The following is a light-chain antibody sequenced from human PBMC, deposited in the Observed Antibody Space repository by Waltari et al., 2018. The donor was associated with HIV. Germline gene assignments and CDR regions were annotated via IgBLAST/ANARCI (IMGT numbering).Light chain of an antibody. Sequence: QLVLTQAPSASASLGASVKLTCTLSSGYSNYAIAWHRQQPEKGPRCLMKVNRDGSHRKGDGIPDLFSGSSSGAERYLTISRLQSEDEADYYCQTWGDGIRVFGGGTKLTVL. CDR3: QTWGDGIRV. J-gene: IGLJ2*01. CDR1: SGYSNYA. CDR2: VNRDGSH. V-gene: IGLV4-69*01.